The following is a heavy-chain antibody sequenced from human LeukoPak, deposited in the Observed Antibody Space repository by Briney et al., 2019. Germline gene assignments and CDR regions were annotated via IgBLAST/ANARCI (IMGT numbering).Heavy chain of an antibody. CDR1: GVSVNTKLNS. D-gene: IGHD3-10*01. J-gene: IGHJ6*03. Sequence: PSETLSLTCTVSGVSVNTKLNSWGWVRQPPGKGLDSIVNFYYADSTYSHSSLVSRATISEDASQNQFFLKLNSVTAADTALYYCARVPTSYYGSGSSARFYYFYIDVWGRGTSVTVPS. V-gene: IGHV4-39*01. CDR2: FYYADST. CDR3: ARVPTSYYGSGSSARFYYFYIDV.